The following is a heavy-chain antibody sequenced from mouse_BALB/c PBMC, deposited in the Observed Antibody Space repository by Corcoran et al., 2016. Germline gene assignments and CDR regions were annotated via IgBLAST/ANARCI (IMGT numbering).Heavy chain of an antibody. Sequence: QIQLQQSGPELVKPGASVKISCKASGYTFTDYYINWVKQKPGQGLEWIGWIYPGSGNTKYNEKFTGKATLTVDTSYSTAYMQFSSLTSEDTAVYVCARDYRFYAMVYWGQGTSVTVSS. J-gene: IGHJ4*01. CDR3: ARDYRFYAMVY. V-gene: IGHV1-84*02. D-gene: IGHD2-14*01. CDR1: GYTFTDYY. CDR2: IYPGSGNT.